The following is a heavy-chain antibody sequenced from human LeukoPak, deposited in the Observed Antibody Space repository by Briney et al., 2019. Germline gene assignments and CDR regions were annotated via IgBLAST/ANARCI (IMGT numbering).Heavy chain of an antibody. D-gene: IGHD5-18*01. CDR1: GFTFRTYA. Sequence: GRSLRLSCAASGFTFRTYAMHWVRQAPGKGLEWVAVISHDGSDKYYAGSVKGRFTISRDNSKNTLYLQMNSLRAEDTAVYYCARADTAMVFDYWGQGTLVTVSS. J-gene: IGHJ4*02. CDR3: ARADTAMVFDY. CDR2: ISHDGSDK. V-gene: IGHV3-30*03.